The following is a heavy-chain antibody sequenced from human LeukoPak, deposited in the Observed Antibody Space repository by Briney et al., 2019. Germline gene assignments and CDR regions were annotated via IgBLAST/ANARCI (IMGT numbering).Heavy chain of an antibody. J-gene: IGHJ4*02. CDR3: ARSIIEAAAFAPVSL. V-gene: IGHV4-59*01. D-gene: IGHD6-13*01. CDR1: GGSFSSYY. CDR2: IYYSGST. Sequence: SETLSLTCTVSGGSFSSYYWSWIRQPPGKGLEWIAYIYYSGSTNYNPSLKSRVTISVDTSKNQFSLKLSSVTAADTAVYYCARSIIEAAAFAPVSLWGQGTLVTVSS.